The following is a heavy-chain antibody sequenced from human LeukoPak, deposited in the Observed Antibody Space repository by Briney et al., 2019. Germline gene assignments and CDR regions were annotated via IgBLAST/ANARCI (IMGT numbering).Heavy chain of an antibody. CDR1: GFTFSSYA. J-gene: IGHJ4*02. V-gene: IGHV3-23*01. CDR2: ISGSGGST. CDR3: AKGEYVVVVAAATVDY. Sequence: PGGSLRLSCAASGFTFSSYAMSWVRQAPGKGLEWVSAISGSGGSTYYADSVKGRFTISRDNTKNTLYLQMNSLRAEDTAVYYCAKGEYVVVVAAATVDYWGQGTLVTVSS. D-gene: IGHD2-15*01.